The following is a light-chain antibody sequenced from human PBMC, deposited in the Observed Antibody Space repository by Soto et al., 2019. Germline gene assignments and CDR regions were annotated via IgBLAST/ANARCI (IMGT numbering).Light chain of an antibody. CDR3: SSYTISSTYV. J-gene: IGLJ1*01. CDR1: SSDVGGYNY. V-gene: IGLV2-14*01. Sequence: SALTQPASVSGSPGQSITISCTGTSSDVGGYNYVSWYQQHPGKAPKLMIYEVSNRPSGVSNRFSGSKSGNTASLTIAGLQADDEADYYCSSYTISSTYVFGTGTKLTGL. CDR2: EVS.